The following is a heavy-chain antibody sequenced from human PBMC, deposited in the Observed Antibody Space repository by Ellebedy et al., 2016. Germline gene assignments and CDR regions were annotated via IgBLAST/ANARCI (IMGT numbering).Heavy chain of an antibody. CDR2: IVPFFGIS. CDR3: ARVSNDIVSGPLGASTHAFDV. Sequence: SVKVSXKASGDTFGKYMISWVRQAPDQGLEWMGGIVPFFGISNYAPRFKGRVTLTADESASTAYMEVSSLTSDDTAVYFCARVSNDIVSGPLGASTHAFDVWGQGTRVTVSS. J-gene: IGHJ3*01. D-gene: IGHD2-21*01. V-gene: IGHV1-69*13. CDR1: GDTFGKYM.